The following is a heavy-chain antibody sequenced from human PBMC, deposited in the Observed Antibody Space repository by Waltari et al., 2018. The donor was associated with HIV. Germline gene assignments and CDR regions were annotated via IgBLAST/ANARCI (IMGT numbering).Heavy chain of an antibody. J-gene: IGHJ4*02. CDR2: INHRGST. D-gene: IGHD2-2*01. V-gene: IGHV4-34*01. Sequence: EKGLEWIGEINHRGSTNYNPSLKSRVTISVDTSKNQFSLKLSSVTAADTAVYYCARGSIVLVPAATNYFDYWGQGTLVTVSS. CDR3: ARGSIVLVPAATNYFDY.